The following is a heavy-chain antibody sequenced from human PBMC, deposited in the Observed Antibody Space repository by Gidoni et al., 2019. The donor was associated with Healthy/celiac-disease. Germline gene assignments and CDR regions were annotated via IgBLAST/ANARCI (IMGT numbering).Heavy chain of an antibody. CDR1: GYTFTGYY. CDR3: ARGRGGSSGWYYFDY. Sequence: QVQLVQSGAEVKKPGASVKVSCKASGYTFTGYYMHWVRQAPGQGLEWMGWINHNSGGTNYAQKFQGRVTMTRDTSISTAYMELSRLRSDDTAVYYCARGRGGSSGWYYFDYWGQGTLVTVSS. D-gene: IGHD6-19*01. J-gene: IGHJ4*02. V-gene: IGHV1-2*02. CDR2: INHNSGGT.